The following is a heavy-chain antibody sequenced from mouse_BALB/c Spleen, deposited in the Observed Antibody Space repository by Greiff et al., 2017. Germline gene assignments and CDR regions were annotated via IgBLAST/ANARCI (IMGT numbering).Heavy chain of an antibody. J-gene: IGHJ4*01. CDR3: AREGVSTMITTDYAMDY. Sequence: EVQLVESGGGLVKPGGSLKLSCAASGFTFSSYAMSWVRQSPEKRLEWVAEISSGGSYTYYPDTVTGRFTISRDIAKNTLYLEMSSLRSEDTAMYYCAREGVSTMITTDYAMDYWGQGTSVTVSS. CDR1: GFTFSSYA. CDR2: ISSGGSYT. V-gene: IGHV5-9-4*01. D-gene: IGHD2-4*01.